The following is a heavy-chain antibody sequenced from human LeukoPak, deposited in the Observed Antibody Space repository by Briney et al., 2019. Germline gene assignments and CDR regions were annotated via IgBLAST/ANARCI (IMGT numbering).Heavy chain of an antibody. Sequence: GGSLRLSCAASGFTFSSYAMSWVRQAPGKGLEWVSAISGSGGSTYYADSVKGRFTISRDNSKNTLYLQMNSLRAEDTAVYYCAKAEDIVVVPAAIVIFFYYYGMDVWGQGTTVTVSS. J-gene: IGHJ6*02. CDR3: AKAEDIVVVPAAIVIFFYYYGMDV. CDR1: GFTFSSYA. D-gene: IGHD2-2*01. V-gene: IGHV3-23*01. CDR2: ISGSGGST.